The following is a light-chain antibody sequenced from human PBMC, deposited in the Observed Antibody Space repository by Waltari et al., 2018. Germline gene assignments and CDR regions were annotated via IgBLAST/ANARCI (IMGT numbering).Light chain of an antibody. V-gene: IGKV1-39*01. J-gene: IGKJ3*01. CDR3: QQSYSTPRA. Sequence: DIQMTQSPSSLSAYVGDRLTITCRASQSIAIYLNWYQQEPGKAPKLLIYAASSLQTAVQSRFSGSGSGTQFTLTISSLQPEDCATYDCQQSYSTPRAVGPGTKVD. CDR2: AAS. CDR1: QSIAIY.